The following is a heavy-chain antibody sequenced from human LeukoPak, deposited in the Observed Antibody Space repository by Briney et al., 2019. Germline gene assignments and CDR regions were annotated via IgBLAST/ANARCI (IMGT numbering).Heavy chain of an antibody. CDR1: GGSISSSSYY. D-gene: IGHD4-17*01. J-gene: IGHJ4*02. CDR2: IYYSGST. Sequence: SETLSLTCTVSGGSISSSSYYWGWIRQPPGKGLEWIGSIYYSGSTYYNPSLKRRVTISVDTSKNQFSLKLSSVTAADTAVYYCARRQKYGDYVDYWGQGTLVTVSS. CDR3: ARRQKYGDYVDY. V-gene: IGHV4-39*01.